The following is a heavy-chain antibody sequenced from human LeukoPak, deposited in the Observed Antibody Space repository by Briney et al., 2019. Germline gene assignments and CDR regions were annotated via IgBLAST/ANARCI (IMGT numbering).Heavy chain of an antibody. CDR1: GYTFTGYY. V-gene: IGHV1-2*02. Sequence: ASVKVSCKASGYTFTGYYMHWVRQAPGQELEWMGWINPNSGGTNYAQKFQGRVTMTRDTSISTAYMELSRLRSDDTAVYYCARAQTVLRYFDWLSKGVYYYMDVWGKGTTVTISS. CDR3: ARAQTVLRYFDWLSKGVYYYMDV. D-gene: IGHD3-9*01. J-gene: IGHJ6*03. CDR2: INPNSGGT.